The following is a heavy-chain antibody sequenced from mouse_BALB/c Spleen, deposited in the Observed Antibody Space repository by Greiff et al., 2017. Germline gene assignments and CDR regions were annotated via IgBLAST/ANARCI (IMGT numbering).Heavy chain of an antibody. V-gene: IGHV5-6*01. D-gene: IGHD2-4*01. CDR1: GFTFSSYG. CDR3: ASPIYYDYDGWFAY. J-gene: IGHJ3*01. CDR2: ISSGGSYT. Sequence: EVMLVESGGDLVKPGGSLKLSCAASGFTFSSYGMSWVRQTPDKRLEWVATISSGGSYTYYPDSVKGRFTISRDNAKNTLYLQMSSLKSEDTAMYYCASPIYYDYDGWFAYWGQGTLVTVSA.